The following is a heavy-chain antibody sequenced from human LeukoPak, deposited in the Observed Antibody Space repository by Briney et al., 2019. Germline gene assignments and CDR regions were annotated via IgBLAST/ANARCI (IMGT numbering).Heavy chain of an antibody. CDR3: AKQWGYHSSGWSRAYYYYYMDV. V-gene: IGHV3-30*02. D-gene: IGHD6-19*01. J-gene: IGHJ6*03. CDR1: GFTFSSYG. CDR2: IRYDGSNK. Sequence: GGSLRLSCAASGFTFSSYGMHWVRQAPGKGLEWVAFIRYDGSNKYYADSVKGRFTISRDNSKNTLYLQMNSLRAEDTAVYYCAKQWGYHSSGWSRAYYYYYMDVWGKGTTVTVSS.